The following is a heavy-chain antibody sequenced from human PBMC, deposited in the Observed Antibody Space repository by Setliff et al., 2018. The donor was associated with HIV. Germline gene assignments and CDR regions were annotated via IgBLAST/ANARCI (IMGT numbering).Heavy chain of an antibody. CDR1: GYSFTTYS. CDR2: IHTSTGKP. D-gene: IGHD3-22*01. Sequence: ASVKVSCKASGYSFTTYSISWLRQAPGQGPEWMGWIHTSTGKPTYVRDFTGRFVFSLDTSVNTAFLQISDLKTEDTAVYYCARNSPFPPSSGAHFDFWGPGTLVTV. CDR3: ARNSPFPPSSGAHFDF. J-gene: IGHJ4*02. V-gene: IGHV7-4-1*02.